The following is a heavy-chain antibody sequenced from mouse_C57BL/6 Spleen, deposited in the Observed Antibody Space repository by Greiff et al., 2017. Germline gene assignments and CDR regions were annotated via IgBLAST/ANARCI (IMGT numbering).Heavy chain of an antibody. CDR1: GYTFTSYW. CDR2: IDPSDSYT. V-gene: IGHV1-69*01. CDR3: ARRDFDY. J-gene: IGHJ2*01. Sequence: QVQLQQPGAELVMPGASVKLSCKASGYTFTSYWMHWVKQRPGQGLEWIGEIDPSDSYTNYNQKFKGKSTLTVAKSSSTAYMQLSSLTSEDSAVYYCARRDFDYWGQGTTLTVSS.